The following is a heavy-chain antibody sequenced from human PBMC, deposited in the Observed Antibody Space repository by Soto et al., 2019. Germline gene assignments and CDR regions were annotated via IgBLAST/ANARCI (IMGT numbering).Heavy chain of an antibody. J-gene: IGHJ6*02. CDR1: GGSISSYY. CDR2: IYYSGST. V-gene: IGHV4-59*01. CDR3: ARDAAGEMVGATTARRGYYYYGLDV. D-gene: IGHD1-26*01. Sequence: SETLSLTCTVSGGSISSYYWSWLRQPPGKGLEWIGYIYYSGSTNYNPSLKSRVTISVDTSKNQFSLKLSSVTAADTAVYYCARDAAGEMVGATTARRGYYYYGLDVWGQGTTVTVSS.